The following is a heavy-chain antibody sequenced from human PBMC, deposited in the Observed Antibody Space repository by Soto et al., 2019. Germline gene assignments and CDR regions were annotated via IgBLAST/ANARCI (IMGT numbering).Heavy chain of an antibody. CDR3: ARDGDLGGKALDY. CDR2: RVTDGRNS. J-gene: IGHJ4*02. D-gene: IGHD2-21*02. V-gene: IGHV3-33*01. Sequence: GGSLRLSFAASGFTFSRYGLHWVREAPGGGLEWMAVRVTDGRNSNHADTVKGRFTISTDNSKNILYLQMNNLGVEDTAMYYCARDGDLGGKALDYLGQGT. CDR1: GFTFSRYG.